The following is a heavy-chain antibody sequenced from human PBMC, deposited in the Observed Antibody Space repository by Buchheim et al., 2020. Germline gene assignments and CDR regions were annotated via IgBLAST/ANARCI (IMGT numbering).Heavy chain of an antibody. D-gene: IGHD3-22*01. J-gene: IGHJ4*02. Sequence: QVQLLQSGAEVKKPGASVRVSCKPSGYTFIDYGITWVRQAPGQGLEWLGWVSAANGRTDYSQNVQDRVTMTTDTSTRPAYMELTSLTSDDTAMYYCARGSVTVDFWGQGTL. CDR1: GYTFIDYG. CDR3: ARGSVTVDF. CDR2: VSAANGRT. V-gene: IGHV1-18*01.